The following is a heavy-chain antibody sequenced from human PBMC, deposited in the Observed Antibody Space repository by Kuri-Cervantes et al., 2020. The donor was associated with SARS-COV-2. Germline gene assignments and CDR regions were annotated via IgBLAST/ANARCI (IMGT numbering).Heavy chain of an antibody. J-gene: IGHJ4*02. D-gene: IGHD6-13*01. CDR3: VRHKAAAGIVAPD. CDR2: VSWNGSRT. CDR1: GFTFSDYY. Sequence: EGSLRLSCAASGFTFSDYYMSWIRQAPGKGLEWVSGVSWNGSRTHYADSVKGRFIISRDNSRNFLYQQMNSLRPEDVAVYYCVRHKAAAGIVAPDWGQGTLVTVSS. V-gene: IGHV3-19*01.